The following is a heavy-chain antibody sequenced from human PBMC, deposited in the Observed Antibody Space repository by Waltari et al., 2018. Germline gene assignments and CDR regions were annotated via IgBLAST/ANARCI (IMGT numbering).Heavy chain of an antibody. Sequence: QVQLVESGGGVVQPGRSLRLSCAASGFIFSNYGMHWVRQAPGKGLEWVAVISYDGSNKYYADSVKGRFTISRDNSKNTLYLQMNSLRAEDTAVYYCAKDLTNYHYYGMDVWGQGTAVTVSS. V-gene: IGHV3-30*18. CDR1: GFIFSNYG. CDR2: ISYDGSNK. D-gene: IGHD4-17*01. CDR3: AKDLTNYHYYGMDV. J-gene: IGHJ6*02.